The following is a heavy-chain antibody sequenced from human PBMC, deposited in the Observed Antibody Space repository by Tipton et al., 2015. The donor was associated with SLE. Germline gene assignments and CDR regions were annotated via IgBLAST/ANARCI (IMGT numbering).Heavy chain of an antibody. Sequence: SLRLSCAASRFTFSTYGMRWVRQSPEKGLEWVSSISGSDGSTYYADSVKGRFTISRDNSKNPLYLQMNSLRAEDTAVYYCARRNSESGAFDMWGQGTLVTVSS. CDR2: ISGSDGST. D-gene: IGHD3-10*01. CDR3: ARRNSESGAFDM. V-gene: IGHV3-23*01. CDR1: RFTFSTYG. J-gene: IGHJ3*02.